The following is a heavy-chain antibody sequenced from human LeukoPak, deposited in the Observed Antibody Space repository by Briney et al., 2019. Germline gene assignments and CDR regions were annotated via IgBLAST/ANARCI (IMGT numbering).Heavy chain of an antibody. CDR3: AKVSGSYYFDY. J-gene: IGHJ4*02. D-gene: IGHD2-15*01. V-gene: IGHV3-23*01. Sequence: GGSLRLSCAASGFTFSSYAMSWVRQAPGKGLEWVSAISCGGDNTYYTDSVKGRFTISRDNSKSTLSLQMNSLRAEDTAVYYCAKVSGSYYFDYWGQGTLVTVSS. CDR1: GFTFSSYA. CDR2: ISCGGDNT.